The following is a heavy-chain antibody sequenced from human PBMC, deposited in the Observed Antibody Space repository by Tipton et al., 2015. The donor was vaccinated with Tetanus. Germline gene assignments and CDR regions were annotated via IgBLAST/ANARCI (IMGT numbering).Heavy chain of an antibody. Sequence: QSGAEVKKPGSSVKVSCKASGGTFSSYAISWVRQAPGQGLEWMGRIIPILGIANYAQKFQGRVTITADKSTSTAYMELSSLRSEDTAVYYCARARGDYGFKFDYWGQGTLVTVSS. CDR3: ARARGDYGFKFDY. V-gene: IGHV1-69*04. CDR2: IIPILGIA. D-gene: IGHD4-17*01. J-gene: IGHJ4*02. CDR1: GGTFSSYA.